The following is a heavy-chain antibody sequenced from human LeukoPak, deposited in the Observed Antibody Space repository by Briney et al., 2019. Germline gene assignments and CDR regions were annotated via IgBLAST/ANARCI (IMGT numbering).Heavy chain of an antibody. V-gene: IGHV1-3*01. CDR2: INAGNGNT. J-gene: IGHJ4*02. CDR1: GYTFTSYA. Sequence: ASVNVSCKASGYTFTSYAMHWVRQAPGQRLEWMGWINAGNGNTKYSQKFQGRVTITRDTSASTAYMELSSLRSEDTAVYYCARVRSGYDSPWSFDYWGQGTLVTVSS. D-gene: IGHD5-12*01. CDR3: ARVRSGYDSPWSFDY.